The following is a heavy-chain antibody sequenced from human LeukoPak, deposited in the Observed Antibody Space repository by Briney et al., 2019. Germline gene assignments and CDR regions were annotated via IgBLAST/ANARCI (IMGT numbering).Heavy chain of an antibody. CDR3: ARQYGGFPNWFAP. V-gene: IGHV4-59*08. D-gene: IGHD5-12*01. Sequence: KPSETLSLTCTVSGGSISNYYWSWIRQPPGNVLEWIGYIYYSGSTDYNPSLKGRVTRSVDPPKNQFSLKLTSVPAAATAVYYCARQYGGFPNWFAPCGQGALVTVSS. CDR1: GGSISNYY. CDR2: IYYSGST. J-gene: IGHJ5*02.